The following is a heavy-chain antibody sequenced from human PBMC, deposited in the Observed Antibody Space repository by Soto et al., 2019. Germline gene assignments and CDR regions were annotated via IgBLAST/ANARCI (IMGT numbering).Heavy chain of an antibody. J-gene: IGHJ4*02. CDR2: TYYRSNWRH. CDR1: GDSVSSNTDA. D-gene: IGHD6-19*01. V-gene: IGHV6-1*01. Sequence: SQTLSLPCAISGDSVSSNTDAWNWIRSSPSRGLEWLGRTYYRSNWRHDYAVSVKSRITVNPDTSKNHFSLQLNSVTPDDTAVYYCARGVAGSGFDLWGQGTLVTVSS. CDR3: ARGVAGSGFDL.